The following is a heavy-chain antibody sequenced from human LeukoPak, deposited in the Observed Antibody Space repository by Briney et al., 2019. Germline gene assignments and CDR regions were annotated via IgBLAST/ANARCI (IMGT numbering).Heavy chain of an antibody. Sequence: GRSLRLSCAASGFTFSSYGMHWGRQAPGKGLEGVAVISYDGSNKYYADSVKGRFTISRDNSKNTLYLQMNSLRAEDTAVYYCAKVATNGVFDYWGQGTLVTVSS. CDR1: GFTFSSYG. J-gene: IGHJ4*02. CDR3: AKVATNGVFDY. V-gene: IGHV3-30*18. CDR2: ISYDGSNK. D-gene: IGHD5-12*01.